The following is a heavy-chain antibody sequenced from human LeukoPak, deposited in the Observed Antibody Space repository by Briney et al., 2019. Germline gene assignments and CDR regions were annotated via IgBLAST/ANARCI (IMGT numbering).Heavy chain of an antibody. V-gene: IGHV3-7*01. CDR2: IKQDGSAK. Sequence: GGSLRLSCAASGFTFSNAWMNWVCQAPGKGLEWVANIKQDGSAKYYVDSVKGRFTISRDNAKNSLYLQMNSLRAEDTAVYYCARVGRYSGYDCLDYWGQGTLVTVSS. J-gene: IGHJ4*02. CDR1: GFTFSNAW. D-gene: IGHD5-12*01. CDR3: ARVGRYSGYDCLDY.